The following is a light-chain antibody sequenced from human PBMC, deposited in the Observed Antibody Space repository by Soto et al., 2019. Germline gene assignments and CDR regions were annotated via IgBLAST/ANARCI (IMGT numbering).Light chain of an antibody. V-gene: IGLV2-14*01. CDR2: GVT. CDR1: SSDVGDYYY. J-gene: IGLJ2*01. CDR3: SSYTSSSTLI. Sequence: QSVLTQPASVSGSPGQSITISCSGTSSDVGDYYYVSWYQQHPGKAPKLLIYGVTDRPSGVSHSFSGSRSDSTDALTISGLQAEDEADYYCSSYTSSSTLIFGGGTMLTVL.